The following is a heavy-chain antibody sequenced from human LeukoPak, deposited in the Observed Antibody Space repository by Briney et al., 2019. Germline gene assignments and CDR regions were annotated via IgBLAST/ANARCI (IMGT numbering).Heavy chain of an antibody. V-gene: IGHV4-4*07. CDR2: IYTSGST. J-gene: IGHJ6*03. CDR1: GGSISSYY. CDR3: ARGSSAFDTYYYYYMDV. Sequence: PSETLSLTCTVSGGSISSYYWSWIRQPAGKGLEWIGRIYTSGSTNYNPSLKSRVTISVDKSKNQFSLKLSSVTAADTAVYYCARGSSAFDTYYYYYMDVWGKGTTVTVSS. D-gene: IGHD2-2*01.